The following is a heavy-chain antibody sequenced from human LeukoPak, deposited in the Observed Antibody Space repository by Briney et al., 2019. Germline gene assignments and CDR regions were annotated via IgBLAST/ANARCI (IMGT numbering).Heavy chain of an antibody. CDR3: ASLYGSGSYYYYYYYYMDV. Sequence: SETLSLTCTVSGGSISSGTYYWTWIRQPAGKGLEWIGRIYTSGSTNYNPSLKSRVTISVDTSKNQFSLKLSSVTAADTAVYYCASLYGSGSYYYYYYYYMDVWGKGTTVTVSS. CDR2: IYTSGST. J-gene: IGHJ6*03. V-gene: IGHV4-61*02. CDR1: GGSISSGTYY. D-gene: IGHD3-10*01.